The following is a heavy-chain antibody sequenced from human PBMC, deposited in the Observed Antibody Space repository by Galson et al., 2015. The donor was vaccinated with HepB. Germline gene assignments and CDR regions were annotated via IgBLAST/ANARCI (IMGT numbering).Heavy chain of an antibody. CDR1: GFTFSSYW. CDR2: INSDESST. D-gene: IGHD6-19*01. J-gene: IGHJ4*02. CDR3: ARGRESGWQYTLGY. V-gene: IGHV3-74*03. Sequence: LRLSCAASGFTFSSYWMHWVRQGPGKGLVWVSRINSDESSTTYADSVKGRFTISRDNAKNTVYLQMNSLRAEDTAVYYCARGRESGWQYTLGYWGQGTLVSVSS.